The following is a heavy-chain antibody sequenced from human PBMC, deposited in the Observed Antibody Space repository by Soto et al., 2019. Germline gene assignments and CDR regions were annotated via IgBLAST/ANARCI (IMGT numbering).Heavy chain of an antibody. D-gene: IGHD4-17*01. Sequence: SETLSRTCTFSVCSIIYYYCSLFLQPPVKGLEWIGYIYYSGSTKYNPSLKSRVTISVDMSKNQFSLKMGSVTAADTAVYYCARLRYMLKHPGHGLFEQWGKGNLVNVS. V-gene: IGHV4-59*01. J-gene: IGHJ4*02. CDR2: IYYSGST. CDR3: ARLRYMLKHPGHGLFEQ. CDR1: VCSIIYYY.